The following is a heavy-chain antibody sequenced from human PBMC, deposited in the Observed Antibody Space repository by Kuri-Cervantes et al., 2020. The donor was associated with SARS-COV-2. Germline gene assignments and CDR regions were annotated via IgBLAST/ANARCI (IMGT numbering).Heavy chain of an antibody. D-gene: IGHD5-12*01. CDR2: INPSGGST. V-gene: IGHV1-46*01. CDR3: ARSGYSGYDIPPSSGAFDI. CDR1: GYTFTGYY. Sequence: ASVKVSCKASGYTFTGYYMHWVRQAPGQGLEWMGIINPSGGSTSYAQKFQGRVTMTRDTSTSTVYMELSSLRSEDTAVYYCARSGYSGYDIPPSSGAFDIWGQGTMVTVSS. J-gene: IGHJ3*02.